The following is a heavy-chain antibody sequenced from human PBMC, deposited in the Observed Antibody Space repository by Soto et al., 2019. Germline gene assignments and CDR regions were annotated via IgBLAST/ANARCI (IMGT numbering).Heavy chain of an antibody. D-gene: IGHD3-10*01. Sequence: PSETLSLTCTVSGGSISSYYWSWIRQPPGKRLEYIGYVHYSGGASYSPSLKSRVSISVDASKHQFSLTLSSVTAADTAVYYCASLIGSGSSPRTEYYYMGVWGKGTTVTVSS. V-gene: IGHV4-59*08. CDR2: VHYSGGA. J-gene: IGHJ6*03. CDR3: ASLIGSGSSPRTEYYYMGV. CDR1: GGSISSYY.